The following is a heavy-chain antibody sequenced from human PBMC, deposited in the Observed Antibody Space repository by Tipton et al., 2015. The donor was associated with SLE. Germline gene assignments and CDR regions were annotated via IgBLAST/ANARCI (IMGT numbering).Heavy chain of an antibody. CDR3: ARSRWYGDTDAFDL. Sequence: QSGVEVKKPGESLRISCEASGYRFTTFWINWVRQMPGKGLEWLGRIDPSDSYTKFSPSFEGHVTMSVDKSLNTAYLQWSSLKASGTATYYCARSRWYGDTDAFDLWGHGTLVTVSS. CDR2: IDPSDSYT. J-gene: IGHJ3*01. D-gene: IGHD3-10*01. CDR1: GYRFTTFW. V-gene: IGHV5-10-1*01.